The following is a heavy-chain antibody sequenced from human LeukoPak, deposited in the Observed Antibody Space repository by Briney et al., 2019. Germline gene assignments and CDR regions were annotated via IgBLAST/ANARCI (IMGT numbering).Heavy chain of an antibody. V-gene: IGHV1-18*01. J-gene: IGHJ5*01. CDR3: ARLYGGYRQYFLDS. Sequence: ASVKVSCKTSGYTFISYDINWVRQAPGQGLEWMGWIRTFSGNTKFPQKFQDRVTMTADASTSTAYMELRSLRSDDTAIYYCARLYGGYRQYFLDSWGQGTLVTVSS. D-gene: IGHD4-17*01. CDR2: IRTFSGNT. CDR1: GYTFISYD.